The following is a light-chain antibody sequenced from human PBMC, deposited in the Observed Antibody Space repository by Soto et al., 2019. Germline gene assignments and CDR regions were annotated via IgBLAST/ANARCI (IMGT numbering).Light chain of an antibody. CDR1: SSNIGAGYD. CDR3: QSYDSSLHVV. Sequence: QSVLTQPPSVCGAPGQRVTISCTGSSSNIGAGYDVHWYQQLPGTAPKLLIYGNSNRPSGVPDRFSGSKSGTSASLAITGLQAEDEADYYCQSYDSSLHVVFGGGTKVTVL. CDR2: GNS. J-gene: IGLJ2*01. V-gene: IGLV1-40*01.